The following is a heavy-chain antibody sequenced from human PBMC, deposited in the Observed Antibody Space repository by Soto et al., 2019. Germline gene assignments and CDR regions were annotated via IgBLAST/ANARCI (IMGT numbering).Heavy chain of an antibody. CDR1: GFSFSDYY. Sequence: QVQLVESGGGLVKPGGSLRLSCGASGFSFSDYYMRWVRQAPGKGLEWISYISSSGSNIFYAPSVKGRFTISRDNAQNSLKLQRDRMRAEDTAVYFCARGGYCSGGRCLWKSTGMDVWGRGTTVTVSS. D-gene: IGHD2-15*01. CDR2: ISSSGSNI. CDR3: ARGGYCSGGRCLWKSTGMDV. V-gene: IGHV3-11*01. J-gene: IGHJ6*02.